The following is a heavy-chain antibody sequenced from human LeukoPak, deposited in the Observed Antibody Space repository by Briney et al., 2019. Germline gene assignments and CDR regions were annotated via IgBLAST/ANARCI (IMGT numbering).Heavy chain of an antibody. J-gene: IGHJ4*02. CDR2: IYHSGST. D-gene: IGHD5-18*01. V-gene: IGHV4-38-2*01. CDR1: GYSISSGYY. Sequence: PSETLSLTCAVSGYSISSGYYWGWIRQPPGKGLEWIGSIYHSGSTYYNPSLKSRVTISVDTSKNQFSLKLSSVTAADTAVYYCARGQAMGYYFDYWGQGTLVTVSS. CDR3: ARGQAMGYYFDY.